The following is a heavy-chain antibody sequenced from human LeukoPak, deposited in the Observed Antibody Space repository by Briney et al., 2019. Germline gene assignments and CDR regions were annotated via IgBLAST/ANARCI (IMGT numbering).Heavy chain of an antibody. V-gene: IGHV4-34*01. CDR1: GFTFSSYA. CDR3: ARVSRAKGNSF. J-gene: IGHJ4*02. D-gene: IGHD4-23*01. CDR2: INHSGST. Sequence: GSLRLSCAASGFTFSSYAMSWIRQPPGKGLEWIGEINHSGSTNYNPSLKSRVTISVDTSKNQFSLKLSSVTAADTAVYYCARVSRAKGNSFWGQGTLVTVSS.